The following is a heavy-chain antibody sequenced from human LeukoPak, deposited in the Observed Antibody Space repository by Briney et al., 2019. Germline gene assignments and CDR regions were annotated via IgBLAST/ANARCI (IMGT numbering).Heavy chain of an antibody. D-gene: IGHD3-3*01. Sequence: HTGGSLRLSCAASGFTFSSYAMSWVRQAPGKGLEWVSAISGSGGSTYYADSVKGRFTISRDNSKNTLYLQMNSLRAEDTAVYYCAKSPRRFWSGYHYPLWGQGTLVTVSS. V-gene: IGHV3-23*01. J-gene: IGHJ4*02. CDR3: AKSPRRFWSGYHYPL. CDR1: GFTFSSYA. CDR2: ISGSGGST.